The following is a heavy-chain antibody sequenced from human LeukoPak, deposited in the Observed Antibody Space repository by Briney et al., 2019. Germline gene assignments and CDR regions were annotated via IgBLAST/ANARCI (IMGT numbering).Heavy chain of an antibody. CDR3: AKPARTDYADY. D-gene: IGHD1-14*01. V-gene: IGHV3-23*01. CDR2: INGSGDRT. J-gene: IGHJ4*02. Sequence: GGSLRLSCVASGFTFSSYAMNWVRQAPGEGLEWVSSINGSGDRTYYADSVKGRFTISRDNSKNTLYLQMNSLRAEDTAVYYCAKPARTDYADYWGQGTLVTVSS. CDR1: GFTFSSYA.